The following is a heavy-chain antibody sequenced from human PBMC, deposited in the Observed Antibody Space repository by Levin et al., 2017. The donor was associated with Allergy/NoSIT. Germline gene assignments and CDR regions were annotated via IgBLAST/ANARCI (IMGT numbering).Heavy chain of an antibody. V-gene: IGHV4-34*01. Sequence: SETLSLTCAVYGGSFSGYYWSWIRQPPGKGLEWIGEINHSGSTNYNPSLKSRVTISVDTSKNQFSLKLSSVTAADTAVYYCARGLNRYYGDYAGYWGQGTLVTVSS. D-gene: IGHD4-17*01. CDR3: ARGLNRYYGDYAGY. CDR1: GGSFSGYY. CDR2: INHSGST. J-gene: IGHJ4*02.